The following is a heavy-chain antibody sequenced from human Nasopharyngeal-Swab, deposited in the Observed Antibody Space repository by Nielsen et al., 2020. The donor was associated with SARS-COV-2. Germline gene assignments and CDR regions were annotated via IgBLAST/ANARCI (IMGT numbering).Heavy chain of an antibody. Sequence: GGSLRLSCAASGFTFSSYAMSWVRQAPGKGLEWVSAISGSGGSTYYADSVKGRFTISRDNSKNTLYLQMNSLRAEDTAVYYCAKDSVFRVGATSYFDYWGQGTLVTVS. CDR2: ISGSGGST. CDR1: GFTFSSYA. CDR3: AKDSVFRVGATSYFDY. V-gene: IGHV3-23*01. J-gene: IGHJ4*02. D-gene: IGHD1-26*01.